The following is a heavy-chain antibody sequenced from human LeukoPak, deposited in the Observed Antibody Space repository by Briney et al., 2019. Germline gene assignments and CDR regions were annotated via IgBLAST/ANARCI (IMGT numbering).Heavy chain of an antibody. J-gene: IGHJ4*02. D-gene: IGHD6-19*01. CDR3: ARAVSGRFDY. CDR1: GGSFSGYY. V-gene: IGHV4-34*01. CDR2: INHSGST. Sequence: SETLSLTCAVYGGSFSGYYWSWIRQPPGKGLAWIGEINHSGSTNYNPSLKSRVTISVDTSKNQFSLRLSSVTAADTAIYYCARAVSGRFDYWGQGTLVTVSS.